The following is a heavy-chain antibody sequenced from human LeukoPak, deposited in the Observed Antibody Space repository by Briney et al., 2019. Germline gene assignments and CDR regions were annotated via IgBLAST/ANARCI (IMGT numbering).Heavy chain of an antibody. CDR2: INNNSGGT. V-gene: IGHV1-2*02. CDR1: GYTFTGYY. Sequence: SVKVSCKASGYTFTGYYMHWVRQAPGQGLEWMGWINNNSGGTNYAQKFQGRVTMTRDTSISTAYMELSRLRSDDTAVYYCARPYCSSTSCYENWFDPWGQGTLVTVSP. D-gene: IGHD2-2*01. J-gene: IGHJ5*02. CDR3: ARPYCSSTSCYENWFDP.